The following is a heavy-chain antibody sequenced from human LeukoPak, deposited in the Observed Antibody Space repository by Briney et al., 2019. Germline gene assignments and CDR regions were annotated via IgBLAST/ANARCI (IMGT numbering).Heavy chain of an antibody. D-gene: IGHD5-12*01. J-gene: IGHJ4*02. CDR1: GFTFSSYE. Sequence: GGSLRLSCAASGFTFSSYEMNWVRQAPGKGLEWVSGISWNSGSIGYADSVKGRFTISRDNAKNSLYLQMNSLRAEDTALYYCEKDIWGGGGYDHYFDYGAQETVVPVS. CDR3: EKDIWGGGGYDHYFDY. CDR2: ISWNSGSI. V-gene: IGHV3-9*01.